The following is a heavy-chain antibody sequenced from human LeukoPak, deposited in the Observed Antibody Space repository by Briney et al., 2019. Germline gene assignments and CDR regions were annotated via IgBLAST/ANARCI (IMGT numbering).Heavy chain of an antibody. CDR3: AGNYGPYYFDY. J-gene: IGHJ4*02. CDR2: ISSRGSTI. V-gene: IGHV3-48*04. D-gene: IGHD3-10*01. CDR1: GFAFSTYS. Sequence: PGGSLRLSCAASGFAFSTYSMNWVRQAPGKGLEWISYISSRGSTIYYADSVKGRFTISRDNAKNSLYLQMNSLRAEDTAVYYCAGNYGPYYFDYWGQGTLVTVS.